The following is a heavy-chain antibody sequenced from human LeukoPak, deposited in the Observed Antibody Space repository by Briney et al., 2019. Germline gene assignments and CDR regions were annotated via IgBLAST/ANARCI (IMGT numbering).Heavy chain of an antibody. CDR2: INPSGGST. V-gene: IGHV1-46*01. J-gene: IGHJ4*02. D-gene: IGHD3-22*01. CDR3: ARSIGVMIGVDY. Sequence: ASVKVFCKASGYTFTSYYMQWVRQAPGQGLEWMGIINPSGGSTSYAQKFQGRVTMTRDTSTSTVYMELSSLRSEDTAVYYCARSIGVMIGVDYWGQGTLVTVSS. CDR1: GYTFTSYY.